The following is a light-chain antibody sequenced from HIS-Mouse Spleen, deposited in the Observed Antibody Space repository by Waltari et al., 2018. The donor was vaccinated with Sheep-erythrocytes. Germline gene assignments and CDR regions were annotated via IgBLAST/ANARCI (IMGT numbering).Light chain of an antibody. J-gene: IGLJ3*02. V-gene: IGLV2-11*01. CDR1: SSDVGGSNY. CDR3: CSSAGSSTPWV. CDR2: DVS. Sequence: QSALTQPRSVSGSPGQSVTISCTGTSSDVGGSNYVSYYQQHPGKAPKLMIYDVSKRPSGVLDRFSGSKSGNPTSLTISGLQAEDEADYYCCSSAGSSTPWVFGGGTKLTVL.